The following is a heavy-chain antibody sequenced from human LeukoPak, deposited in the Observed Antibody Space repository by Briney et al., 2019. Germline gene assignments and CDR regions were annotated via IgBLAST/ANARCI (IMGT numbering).Heavy chain of an antibody. D-gene: IGHD2-8*02. CDR2: ISGSGGST. CDR1: GFTFSSYA. V-gene: IGHV3-23*01. CDR3: AKDGGVKGDANYYYYYSMDV. J-gene: IGHJ6*02. Sequence: GGSLRLSCAASGFTFSSYAMSWVRQAPGKGLEWVSAISGSGGSTYYADSVKGRFTISRDNSKNTLYLQMNSLRAEDTAVYYCAKDGGVKGDANYYYYYSMDVWGQGTTVTVSS.